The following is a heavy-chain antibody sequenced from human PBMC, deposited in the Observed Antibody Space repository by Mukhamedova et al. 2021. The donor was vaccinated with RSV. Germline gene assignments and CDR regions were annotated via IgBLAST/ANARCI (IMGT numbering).Heavy chain of an antibody. J-gene: IGHJ4*02. Sequence: AVSADGGDTYYAASVKGRFTISRDYSKNTVYLQMNSLTAEDTAVNYCAKHVVPPDYWGKG. D-gene: IGHD3-10*01. V-gene: IGHV3-23*01. CDR2: VSADGGDT. CDR3: AKHVVPPDY.